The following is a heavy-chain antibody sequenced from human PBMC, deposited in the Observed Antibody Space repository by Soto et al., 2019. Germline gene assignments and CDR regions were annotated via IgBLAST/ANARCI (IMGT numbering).Heavy chain of an antibody. V-gene: IGHV3-66*01. D-gene: IGHD3-10*01. CDR1: GFTVSNHY. J-gene: IGHJ6*02. Sequence: EVQLVESGGGLVQPGGSLRLSCAASGFTVSNHYMTWVRQAPGKGLEWVSVIYSGGSTFYADSVKGRFTISRDNSKNTLYLQRNSLRAEDTAVYYCARDGPTYYFGSGSYTHYYGMDDWGQGTTVTVSS. CDR2: IYSGGST. CDR3: ARDGPTYYFGSGSYTHYYGMDD.